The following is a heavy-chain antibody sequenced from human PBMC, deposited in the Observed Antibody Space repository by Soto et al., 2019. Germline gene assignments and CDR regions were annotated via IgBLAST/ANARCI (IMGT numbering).Heavy chain of an antibody. CDR3: AAVGTGGMDV. Sequence: PSETLSLTCTVSGGSISSYYWSWIRQPPGKGLEWIGYIYYSGSTNYNPSLKSRVTISVDTSKNQFSLKLSSVTAADTAVYYCAAVGTGGMDVWAQGTTVTVSS. CDR2: IYYSGST. V-gene: IGHV4-59*01. CDR1: GGSISSYY. D-gene: IGHD2-15*01. J-gene: IGHJ6*02.